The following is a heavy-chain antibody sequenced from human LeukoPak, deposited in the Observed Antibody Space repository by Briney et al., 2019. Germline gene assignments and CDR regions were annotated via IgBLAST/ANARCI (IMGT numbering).Heavy chain of an antibody. J-gene: IGHJ5*02. D-gene: IGHD6-13*01. CDR1: GFTFSSYW. Sequence: PGGSLRLSCAASGFTFSSYWMYWVRQAPGKGLVWVSRINSDGSTTSYADSVKGRFTISRDNAKNSLYLQMNSLRAEDTAVYYCARAYSSPNWFDPWGQGTQVTVSS. V-gene: IGHV3-74*01. CDR3: ARAYSSPNWFDP. CDR2: INSDGSTT.